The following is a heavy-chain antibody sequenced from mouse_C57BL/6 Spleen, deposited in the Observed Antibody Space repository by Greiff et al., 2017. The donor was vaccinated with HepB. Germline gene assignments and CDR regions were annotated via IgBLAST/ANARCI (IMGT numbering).Heavy chain of an antibody. D-gene: IGHD2-1*01. Sequence: VQLQQPGTELVKPGASVKLSCKASGYTFTSYWMHWVKQRPGQGLEWIGNINPSNGGTNYNEKFKSKATLTVDKSSSTAYMQLSSLTSEDSAVYYCAKSTLVTPHCFDYWGQGTTLTVSS. CDR3: AKSTLVTPHCFDY. V-gene: IGHV1-53*01. CDR1: GYTFTSYW. CDR2: INPSNGGT. J-gene: IGHJ2*01.